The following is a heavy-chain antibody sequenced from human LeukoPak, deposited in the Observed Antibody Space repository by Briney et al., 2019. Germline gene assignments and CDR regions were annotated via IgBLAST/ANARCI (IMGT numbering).Heavy chain of an antibody. Sequence: PGGSLRLSCAASGFTFSNACMSWVRQAPGKGLEWVSAISGSGGSTDYADSVKGRFTISRDNSKNTLYLQMNSLRAEDTAVYYCAKDPLSTSGGFDYWGQGTLVTVSS. CDR1: GFTFSNAC. J-gene: IGHJ4*02. CDR2: ISGSGGST. CDR3: AKDPLSTSGGFDY. V-gene: IGHV3-23*01.